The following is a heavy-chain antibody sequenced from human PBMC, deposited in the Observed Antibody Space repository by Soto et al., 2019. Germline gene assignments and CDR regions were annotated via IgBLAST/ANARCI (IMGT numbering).Heavy chain of an antibody. CDR1: GFTFSSYA. CDR3: SKGVGSAAILNYYYGMDV. J-gene: IGHJ6*04. V-gene: IGHV3-23*01. D-gene: IGHD2-2*02. CDR2: ISGSGGST. Sequence: GGSLRLSCAASGFTFSSYAMSWVRQAPGKGLEWVSAISGSGGSTYYADSVKGRFTISRDNSKNTLYLQMNRLRAEDTAVYYFSKGVGSAAILNYYYGMDVWGEGATVTVSS.